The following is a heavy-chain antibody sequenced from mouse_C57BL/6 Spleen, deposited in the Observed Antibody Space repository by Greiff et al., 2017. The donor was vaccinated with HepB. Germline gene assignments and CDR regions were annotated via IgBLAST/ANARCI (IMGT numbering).Heavy chain of an antibody. D-gene: IGHD1-1*01. CDR2: INPNYGTT. V-gene: IGHV1-39*01. Sequence: VQLKESGPELVKPGASVKISCKASGYSFTDYNMNWVKQSNGKSLEWIGVINPNYGTTSYNQKFKGKATLTVDQSSSTAYMQLNSLTSEDSAVYYCARGYGSIYYAMDYWGQGTSVTVSS. CDR1: GYSFTDYN. J-gene: IGHJ4*01. CDR3: ARGYGSIYYAMDY.